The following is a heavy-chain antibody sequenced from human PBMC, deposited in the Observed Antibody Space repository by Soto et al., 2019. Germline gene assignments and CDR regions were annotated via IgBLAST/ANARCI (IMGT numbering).Heavy chain of an antibody. J-gene: IGHJ6*02. Sequence: GGSLRLSCAASGFTFSSYWMSWVRQAPGKGLEWVANIKQDGSEKYYVDSVKGRFTISRDNAKNSLYLQMNSLRAEDTAVYYCARVGYDFWSGYYTLGYYYYGMDVWGQGTTVTVSS. CDR3: ARVGYDFWSGYYTLGYYYYGMDV. CDR2: IKQDGSEK. CDR1: GFTFSSYW. V-gene: IGHV3-7*03. D-gene: IGHD3-3*01.